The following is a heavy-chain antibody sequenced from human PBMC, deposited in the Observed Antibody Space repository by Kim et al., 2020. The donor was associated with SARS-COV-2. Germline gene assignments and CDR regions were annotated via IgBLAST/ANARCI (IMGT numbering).Heavy chain of an antibody. J-gene: IGHJ4*02. CDR1: GYTFTSYD. CDR3: ARDARYSGYDYAY. D-gene: IGHD5-12*01. V-gene: IGHV1-8*01. CDR2: MNPNSGNT. Sequence: ASVKVSCKASGYTFTSYDINWVRQATGQGLEWMGWMNPNSGNTGYAQKFQGRVTMTRNTSISTAYMELSSLRSEDTAVYYCARDARYSGYDYAYWGQGTLVTVSS.